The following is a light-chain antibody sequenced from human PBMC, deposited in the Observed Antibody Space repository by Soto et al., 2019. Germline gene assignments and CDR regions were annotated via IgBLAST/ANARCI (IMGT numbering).Light chain of an antibody. V-gene: IGKV3-20*01. J-gene: IGKJ1*01. Sequence: EIVLTQSPGTLSLSPGERATLSCRASQSVSVSYLAWYQQKPGQAPRLLIYSASSRATGIPDRFSGSGSGTDFTLTISRLEPEDFAIYYCQHYGSSTWTFGQGTKVEIK. CDR2: SAS. CDR1: QSVSVSY. CDR3: QHYGSSTWT.